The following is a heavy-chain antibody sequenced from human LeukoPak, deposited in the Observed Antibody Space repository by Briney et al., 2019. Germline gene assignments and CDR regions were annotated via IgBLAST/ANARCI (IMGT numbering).Heavy chain of an antibody. J-gene: IGHJ4*02. V-gene: IGHV4-4*02. D-gene: IGHD3-10*01. Sequence: SGTLSLTCAVSGGSISSSNWWSWVRQPPGKGLEWIGEIYHSGSTNYNPSLKSRVTISVDKSKNQFSLKLSSVTAADTAVYYCARDGYYGSGSYYFDSWGQGTLVTVSS. CDR2: IYHSGST. CDR3: ARDGYYGSGSYYFDS. CDR1: GGSISSSNW.